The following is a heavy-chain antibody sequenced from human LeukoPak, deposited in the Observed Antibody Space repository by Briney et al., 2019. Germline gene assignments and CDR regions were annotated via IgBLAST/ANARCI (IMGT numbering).Heavy chain of an antibody. V-gene: IGHV4-61*02. Sequence: SQTLSLTCTVSGGSTSSGSYYWSWIRQPAGKGLEWIGRIYTSGSTNYNPSLKSRVTISVDTSKNQSSLKLSSVTAADTAVYYCASSPRDYYDSSGYYNPLYYWGQGTLVTVSS. CDR3: ASSPRDYYDSSGYYNPLYY. CDR1: GGSTSSGSYY. D-gene: IGHD3-22*01. J-gene: IGHJ4*02. CDR2: IYTSGST.